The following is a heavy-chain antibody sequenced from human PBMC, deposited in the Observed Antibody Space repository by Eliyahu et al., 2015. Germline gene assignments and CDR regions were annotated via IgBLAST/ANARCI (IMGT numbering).Heavy chain of an antibody. J-gene: IGHJ6*03. CDR2: INHSGST. CDR1: GGSFSGYY. CDR3: ARHRNYYYYMDV. Sequence: QVQLQQWGAGLLKPSETLSLTCAVXGGSFSGYYXSWIRQPPGKGLEWIGEINHSGSTNYNPSLKSRVTISVDTSKNQFSLKLSSVTAADTAVYYCARHRNYYYYMDVWGKGTTVTVSS. V-gene: IGHV4-34*01.